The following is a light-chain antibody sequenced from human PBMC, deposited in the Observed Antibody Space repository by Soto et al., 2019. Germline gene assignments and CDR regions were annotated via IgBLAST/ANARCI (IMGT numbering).Light chain of an antibody. CDR2: ESN. CDR3: GTWDSSLPAVL. Sequence: QSVLTQPPSVSAAPGQKVTISCSGSSSNIGKNHVSWYQQVPGTAPKLLIYESNKRPSGIPDRFSGSKSGTSATLGIAGLQTGDEADYYCGTWDSSLPAVLFGGGTKLTVL. J-gene: IGLJ2*01. CDR1: SSNIGKNH. V-gene: IGLV1-51*02.